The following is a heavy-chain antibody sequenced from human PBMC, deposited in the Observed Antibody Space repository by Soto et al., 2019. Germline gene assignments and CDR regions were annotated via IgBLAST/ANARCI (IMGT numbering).Heavy chain of an antibody. J-gene: IGHJ5*02. CDR3: AGSIAVAGTGVGCFDP. D-gene: IGHD6-19*01. CDR2: ISSSSSYI. CDR1: GFTFSSYS. V-gene: IGHV3-21*01. Sequence: GGSLRLSCAASGFTFSSYSMNWVRQAPGKGLEWVSSISSSSSYIYYADSVKGRFTISRDNAKNSLYLQMNSLRAEDTAVYYCAGSIAVAGTGVGCFDPWRQGTLVTVSS.